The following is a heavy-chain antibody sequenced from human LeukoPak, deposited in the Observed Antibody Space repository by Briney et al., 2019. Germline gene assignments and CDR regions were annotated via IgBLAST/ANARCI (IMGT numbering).Heavy chain of an antibody. J-gene: IGHJ6*03. D-gene: IGHD6-13*01. CDR3: ARAAGYSSSWYRLHYYYHMDV. V-gene: IGHV4-34*01. Sequence: SETLSLTCAVYGGSFSGYYWSWIRQPPGKGLEWIGEINHSGSTNYNPSLKSRVTISVDTSKNQFSLKLSSVTAADTAVYYCARAAGYSSSWYRLHYYYHMDVWGKGTTVTVSS. CDR2: INHSGST. CDR1: GGSFSGYY.